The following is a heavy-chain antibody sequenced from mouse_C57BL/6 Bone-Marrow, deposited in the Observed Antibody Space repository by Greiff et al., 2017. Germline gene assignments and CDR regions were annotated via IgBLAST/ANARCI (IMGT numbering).Heavy chain of an antibody. CDR3: ARYDYDGFAY. V-gene: IGHV1-62-3*01. J-gene: IGHJ3*01. Sequence: QVQLQQPGAELVKPGASVKLSCKASGYTFTSYWMHWVKQRPGRGLEWIGRIDPNSGGTKYNEKFKGKATLTADKSSSTAYMQLNSLTSEDSAVYFCARYDYDGFAYWGQGTLVTVSA. CDR2: IDPNSGGT. D-gene: IGHD2-4*01. CDR1: GYTFTSYW.